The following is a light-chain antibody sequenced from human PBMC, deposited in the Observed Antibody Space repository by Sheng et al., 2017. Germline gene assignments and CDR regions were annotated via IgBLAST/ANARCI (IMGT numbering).Light chain of an antibody. V-gene: IGLV3-1*01. CDR2: QDT. Sequence: SYELTQPPSVSVSPGQTATITCSGDKLGHKYVCWYQQKSGQSPVLVIYQDTKRPSGIPERFSGSNSGDTATLTISGTQAMDEADYFCQAWDSSTYVFGTGTKVTVL. J-gene: IGLJ1*01. CDR1: KLGHKY. CDR3: QAWDSSTYV.